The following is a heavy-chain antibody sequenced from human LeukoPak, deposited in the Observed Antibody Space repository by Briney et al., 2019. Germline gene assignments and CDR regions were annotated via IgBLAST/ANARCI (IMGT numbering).Heavy chain of an antibody. D-gene: IGHD2-21*01. CDR2: INTDGSST. V-gene: IGHV3-74*01. CDR1: GFTFSNHW. CDR3: ARDEFNSKFFQH. Sequence: PGGSLRLSCAASGFTFSNHWMNWVRQVPGKGLVWVSRINTDGSSTTYADCVKGRFTISRDNAKNTLYLQMNSLRAEDTAVYFCARDEFNSKFFQHWGQGTLVTVSS. J-gene: IGHJ1*01.